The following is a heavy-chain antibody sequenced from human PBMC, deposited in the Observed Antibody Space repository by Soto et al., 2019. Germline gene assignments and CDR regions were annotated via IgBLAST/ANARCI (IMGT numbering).Heavy chain of an antibody. CDR2: INPSGGST. V-gene: IGHV1-46*03. J-gene: IGHJ6*02. Sequence: QVQLVQSGAEVKKPGASVKVSCRASGYTFTSCYMHWVRQAPGEGVEWMGIINPSGGSTSYAQKFQGRVTRTRDTSTSTVYMELSSPRSEDTAVYYCASYDFWSGPPRASYYYGMDVWGQGTTVTVSS. CDR3: ASYDFWSGPPRASYYYGMDV. CDR1: GYTFTSCY. D-gene: IGHD3-3*01.